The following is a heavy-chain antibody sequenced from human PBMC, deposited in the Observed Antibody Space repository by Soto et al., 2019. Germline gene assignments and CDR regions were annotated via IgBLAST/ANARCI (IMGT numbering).Heavy chain of an antibody. CDR2: INNDGSAA. CDR3: VRDKPHNWFDP. Sequence: EEQVVESGGGLVQPGGSLRLSCAASGFTFSSYWMHWVRQVPGMGLVWVSRINNDGSAATYADSVKGRFTISRDNAKNTVYLQMNSLRAEDTAVYYCVRDKPHNWFDPWGQGTPVTVSS. J-gene: IGHJ5*02. CDR1: GFTFSSYW. V-gene: IGHV3-74*01.